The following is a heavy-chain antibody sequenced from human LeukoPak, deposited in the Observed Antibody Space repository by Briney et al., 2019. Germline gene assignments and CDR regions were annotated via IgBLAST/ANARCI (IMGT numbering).Heavy chain of an antibody. V-gene: IGHV3-23*01. D-gene: IGHD2-2*01. CDR3: AKSVRIVVVPAATPPLDY. CDR2: ISGSGGST. J-gene: IGHJ4*02. CDR1: GFTFSSYA. Sequence: GGSLRLSCAASGFTFSSYAMSWVRQAPGKGLEWVSAISGSGGSTYYADSVKGRFTISRDNSKNTLYLQMNSLRAEDTAVNYCAKSVRIVVVPAATPPLDYWGQGTLVTVSS.